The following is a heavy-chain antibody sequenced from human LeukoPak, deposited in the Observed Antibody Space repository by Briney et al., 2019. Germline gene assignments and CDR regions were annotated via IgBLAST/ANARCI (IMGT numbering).Heavy chain of an antibody. D-gene: IGHD2/OR15-2a*01. J-gene: IGHJ4*02. CDR2: INSSGRTI. Sequence: GGSLRLSCTASGFTFGDYYMTWIRQAPGKGPEWLAYINSSGRTIYYAGSVRGRFTISRDNAKNSLYLQMNSLRVEDTAIYYCARDRDYSTSPFDYWGQGTLVTVSS. CDR1: GFTFGDYY. V-gene: IGHV3-11*01. CDR3: ARDRDYSTSPFDY.